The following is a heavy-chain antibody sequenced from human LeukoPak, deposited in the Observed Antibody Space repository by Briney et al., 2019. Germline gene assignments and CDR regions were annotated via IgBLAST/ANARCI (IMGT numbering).Heavy chain of an antibody. J-gene: IGHJ4*02. V-gene: IGHV1-24*01. CDR1: GYTLTELS. Sequence: GASVKVSCKVSGYTLTELSMHWVRQAPGKGLEWMGGFDPEDGETIYAQKFQGRVTMTEDTSTDTAYMELSSLRSEDTAVYYCATGGDSSSSWLTEPTILFDYWGQGTLVTVSS. CDR3: ATGGDSSSSWLTEPTILFDY. CDR2: FDPEDGET. D-gene: IGHD6-13*01.